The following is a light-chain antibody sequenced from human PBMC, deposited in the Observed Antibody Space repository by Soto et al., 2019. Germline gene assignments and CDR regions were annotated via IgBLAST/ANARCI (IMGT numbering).Light chain of an antibody. CDR1: QVISNY. V-gene: IGKV1-27*01. J-gene: IGKJ3*01. CDR2: AAS. CDR3: QKYNSAPRT. Sequence: DIQMTQSPSSLSASVGDRVTITCRASQVISNYLAWYQQKPGTVPKLLIYAASTLQSGVPSRFSGSGSGTAFTLTIISLQPEDVATYYCQKYNSAPRTFGPGTKVDIK.